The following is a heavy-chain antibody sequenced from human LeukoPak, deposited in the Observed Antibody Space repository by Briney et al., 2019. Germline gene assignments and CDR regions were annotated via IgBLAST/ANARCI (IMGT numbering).Heavy chain of an antibody. CDR1: GGSISSYY. CDR2: IYYSGST. V-gene: IGHV4-59*01. CDR3: ARSSYCSGGSCYRDAFDI. J-gene: IGHJ3*02. Sequence: RTSEILSLTCTVSGGSISSYYWSWIRQPPGKGLEWIGYIYYSGSTNYNPSLKSRVTISVDTSKNQFSLKLSSVTAADTAVYYCARSSYCSGGSCYRDAFDIWGQGTMVTVSP. D-gene: IGHD2-15*01.